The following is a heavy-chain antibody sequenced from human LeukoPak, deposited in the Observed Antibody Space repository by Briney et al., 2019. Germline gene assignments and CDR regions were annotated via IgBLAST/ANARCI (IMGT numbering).Heavy chain of an antibody. CDR3: AKGRGAKFFHFDY. D-gene: IGHD3-3*01. CDR2: ISGSGGST. J-gene: IGHJ4*02. Sequence: PGGSLRLSCAASGFTFSSYAMSWVRQAPGKGLEWVSGISGSGGSTYYADSVKGRFTISRDNSKNTLYLEMNSLRAEDTAVYYCAKGRGAKFFHFDYWGQETLVPVPS. V-gene: IGHV3-23*01. CDR1: GFTFSSYA.